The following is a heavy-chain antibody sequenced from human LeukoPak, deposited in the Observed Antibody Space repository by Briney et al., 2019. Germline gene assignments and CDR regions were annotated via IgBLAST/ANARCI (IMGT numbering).Heavy chain of an antibody. CDR3: AREVRGAAAGTYYYYMDV. J-gene: IGHJ6*03. Sequence: SETLSLTCTVSGGSISSYYWSWIRQPAGKGLEWIGRIYTSGSTNYNPSLKSRVTMSVDTSKNQFSLKPSSVTAADTAVYYCAREVRGAAAGTYYYYMDVWGKGTTVTISS. CDR1: GGSISSYY. V-gene: IGHV4-4*07. D-gene: IGHD6-13*01. CDR2: IYTSGST.